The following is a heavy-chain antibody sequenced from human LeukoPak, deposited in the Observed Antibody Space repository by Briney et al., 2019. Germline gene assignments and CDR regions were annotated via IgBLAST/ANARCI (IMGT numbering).Heavy chain of an antibody. Sequence: ASVKVSCKASGGTFSSYAISWVRQAPGQGLEWMGWINPNSGGTNYAQKFQGRVTMTRDTSISTAYMELSRLRSDDTAVYYCASWGRYFDWLHYDYWGQGTLVTVSS. D-gene: IGHD3-9*01. V-gene: IGHV1-2*02. CDR1: GGTFSSYA. CDR3: ASWGRYFDWLHYDY. CDR2: INPNSGGT. J-gene: IGHJ4*02.